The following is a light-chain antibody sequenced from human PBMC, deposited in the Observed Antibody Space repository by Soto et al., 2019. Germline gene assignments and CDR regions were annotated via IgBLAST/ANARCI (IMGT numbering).Light chain of an antibody. CDR3: QQTYSTPYT. V-gene: IGKV1-39*01. Sequence: IHMTQSPSALSASVGDRITVTGRLSQIITTYVNWYQLKPGEAPKLLISTSGTLQRGVPSRFSGSGSGTDFTLTISGLPPADFATYICQQTYSTPYTFGQGTRLEIK. CDR1: QIITTY. J-gene: IGKJ2*01. CDR2: TSG.